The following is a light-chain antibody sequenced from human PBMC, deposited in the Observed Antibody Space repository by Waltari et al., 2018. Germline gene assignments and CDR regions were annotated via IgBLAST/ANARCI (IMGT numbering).Light chain of an antibody. J-gene: IGKJ2*01. CDR3: QQYDTSSYT. Sequence: DIVLTQSPDTLSLSPGERATLSCRASQTVNSNYLAWYQQTPGQAPRLVIYGASSRATGIPDRFSGSGSGTDFTLTISRLDPEDFAVYYCQQYDTSSYTFGQGTNLEIK. V-gene: IGKV3-20*01. CDR2: GAS. CDR1: QTVNSNY.